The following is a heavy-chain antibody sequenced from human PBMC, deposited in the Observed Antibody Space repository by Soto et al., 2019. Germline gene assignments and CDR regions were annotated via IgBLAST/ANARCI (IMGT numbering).Heavy chain of an antibody. CDR3: ARQDIVVVPAAMLARYYYYYMDV. J-gene: IGHJ6*03. D-gene: IGHD2-2*01. CDR2: ISAYNGNT. Sequence: ASVKLSCKASGYTFTSYGISCVRQAPGQGLEWMGWISAYNGNTNYAQKLQGRVTMTTDTSTSTAYMELRSLRSDDTAVYYCARQDIVVVPAAMLARYYYYYMDVWGKGTTVTVSS. V-gene: IGHV1-18*01. CDR1: GYTFTSYG.